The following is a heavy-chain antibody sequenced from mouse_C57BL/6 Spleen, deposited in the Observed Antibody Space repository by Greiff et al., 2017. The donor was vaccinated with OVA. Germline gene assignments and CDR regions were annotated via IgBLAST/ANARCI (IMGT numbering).Heavy chain of an antibody. J-gene: IGHJ2*01. D-gene: IGHD4-1*01. Sequence: EVKLEESGGGLVQPGGSLSLSCAASGFTFTDYYMSWVRQPPGKALEWLGFIRNKANGYTTEYSASVKGRFTISRDNSQSILYLQMNALRAEDSATYYCARYRANWHYFDYWGQGTTLTVSS. CDR3: ARYRANWHYFDY. V-gene: IGHV7-3*01. CDR2: IRNKANGYTT. CDR1: GFTFTDYY.